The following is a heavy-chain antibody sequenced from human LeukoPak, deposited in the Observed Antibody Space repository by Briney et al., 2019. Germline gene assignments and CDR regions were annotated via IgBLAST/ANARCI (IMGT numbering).Heavy chain of an antibody. J-gene: IGHJ6*03. V-gene: IGHV3-11*06. CDR3: ASDSSSSPAYYHYYMDA. CDR2: ITTTSSYI. D-gene: IGHD6-13*01. Sequence: GGSLRLSCAASGFTFSDYYMSWIRQAPGKGLEWVSSITTTSSYIYYADSVKGRFTISRDNAKSSLFLQMNSLRAEDTGVHYCASDSSSSPAYYHYYMDAWGKGTTVTVSS. CDR1: GFTFSDYY.